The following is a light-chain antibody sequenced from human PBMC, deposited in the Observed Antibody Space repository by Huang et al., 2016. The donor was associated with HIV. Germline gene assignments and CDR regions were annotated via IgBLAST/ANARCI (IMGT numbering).Light chain of an antibody. J-gene: IGKJ1*01. V-gene: IGKV3-20*01. CDR3: QQYSTSPWT. CDR1: HNVSNNY. Sequence: EIVLTQSPGTLSLSPGERGTLSCRASHNVSNNYLAWYQKRSGQAPRRLIYGASGRATGIPPMFSGAGSGTDFILTINKLEPEDFALYYCQQYSTSPWTFGQGTKLEIK. CDR2: GAS.